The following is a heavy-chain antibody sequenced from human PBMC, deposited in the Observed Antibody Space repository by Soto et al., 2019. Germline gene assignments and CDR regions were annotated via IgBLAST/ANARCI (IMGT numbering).Heavy chain of an antibody. CDR3: ASVDTAMAPHYYYYGMDV. Sequence: QVQLVQSGAEVKKPGSSVKVSCKASGGTFSSYAISWVRQAPGQGLEWMGGIIPIFGTANYAQKSQGRVTITADESTSTAYMELSSLRSEDTAVYYCASVDTAMAPHYYYYGMDVWGQGTTVTVSS. J-gene: IGHJ6*02. V-gene: IGHV1-69*01. D-gene: IGHD5-18*01. CDR2: IIPIFGTA. CDR1: GGTFSSYA.